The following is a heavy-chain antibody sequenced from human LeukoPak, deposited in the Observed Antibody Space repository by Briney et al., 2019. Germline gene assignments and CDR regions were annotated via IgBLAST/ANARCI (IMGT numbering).Heavy chain of an antibody. D-gene: IGHD3-10*01. CDR3: AREMEGDYGSGTFFDL. CDR2: ISSSGNSI. J-gene: IGHJ4*02. CDR1: DFFFSDYY. V-gene: IGHV3-11*01. Sequence: GRSLRLSCAASDFFFSDYYMSWVRQAPGKGLGWVSYISSSGNSIYYADSVKGRFTISRDNAKNSLYLQMNSLRAEDTAVYYCAREMEGDYGSGTFFDLWSQGNMVTVSS.